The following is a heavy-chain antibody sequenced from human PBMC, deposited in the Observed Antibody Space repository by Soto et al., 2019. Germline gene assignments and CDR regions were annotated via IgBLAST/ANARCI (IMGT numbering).Heavy chain of an antibody. V-gene: IGHV4-59*01. Sequence: SETLSLTCTVSTGSISNYYWSWIRQPPGKGLEWIGYIHYSGNTNYNPSLMTRVTISLDASESQFSLRLRSVTAADTAVYYCAREGYRNGGLDYWGQGTLVTVSS. D-gene: IGHD2-15*01. CDR3: AREGYRNGGLDY. J-gene: IGHJ4*02. CDR2: IHYSGNT. CDR1: TGSISNYY.